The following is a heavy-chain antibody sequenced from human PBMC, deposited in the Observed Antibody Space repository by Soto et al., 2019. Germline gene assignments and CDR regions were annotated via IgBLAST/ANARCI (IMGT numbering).Heavy chain of an antibody. V-gene: IGHV1-3*01. CDR2: INAANGNT. Sequence: GASVKVSCKASGYTFTTYALHWVRQARGERLEWMGWINAANGNTKYSKKFQGRVTISRDTSAITIFMELSSLRSEDTALYYCGRSVVGATGEILYNAMDVWGQGTTVTVSS. D-gene: IGHD1-26*01. J-gene: IGHJ6*02. CDR1: GYTFTTYA. CDR3: GRSVVGATGEILYNAMDV.